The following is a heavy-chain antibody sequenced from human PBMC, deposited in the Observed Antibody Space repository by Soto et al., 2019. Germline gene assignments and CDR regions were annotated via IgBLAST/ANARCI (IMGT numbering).Heavy chain of an antibody. Sequence: ASVKVSCKASGYTFTSYYMHWVRQAPGQGLEWMGIINPSGGSTSYAQKFQGRVTMTRDTSTSTVYMELSSLRSEDTAVYYCARDLGIAARVYNWFGPWGQGTRVTVSS. D-gene: IGHD6-6*01. CDR1: GYTFTSYY. CDR2: INPSGGST. J-gene: IGHJ5*02. CDR3: ARDLGIAARVYNWFGP. V-gene: IGHV1-46*01.